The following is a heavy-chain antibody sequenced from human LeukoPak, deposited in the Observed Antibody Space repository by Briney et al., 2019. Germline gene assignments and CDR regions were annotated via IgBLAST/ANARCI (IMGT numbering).Heavy chain of an antibody. CDR2: IIPIFGTA. D-gene: IGHD5-18*01. CDR3: ARGTTLVTNYFDY. Sequence: ASVKVSCKASGGTFSSYAISWVRQAPGQGLEWMGGIIPIFGTADYAQKFQGRVTITADESTSTAYMELSSLRSEDTAVYYCARGTTLVTNYFDYWGQGTLVTVSS. J-gene: IGHJ4*02. CDR1: GGTFSSYA. V-gene: IGHV1-69*13.